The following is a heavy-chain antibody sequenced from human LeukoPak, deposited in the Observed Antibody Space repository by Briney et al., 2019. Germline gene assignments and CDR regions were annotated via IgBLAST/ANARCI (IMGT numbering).Heavy chain of an antibody. D-gene: IGHD1-26*01. CDR2: ISSNGGST. Sequence: GGSLRLSCSAYGFTFSSYAMHWVRQAPGKGLEYVSAISSNGGSTYYADSVKDRFTISRDNSKNTLYLQMSSLRAEDTAVYYCVKRASGSYPDYWGQGTLVTVSS. CDR3: VKRASGSYPDY. V-gene: IGHV3-64D*09. CDR1: GFTFSSYA. J-gene: IGHJ4*02.